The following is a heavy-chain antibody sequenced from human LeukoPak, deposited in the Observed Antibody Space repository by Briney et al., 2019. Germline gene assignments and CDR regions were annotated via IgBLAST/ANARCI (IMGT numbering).Heavy chain of an antibody. V-gene: IGHV4-39*02. CDR1: GDYISSSSYY. CDR2: IYYSGST. D-gene: IGHD3-22*01. Sequence: SETLSLTCTLSGDYISSSSYYWDWIRQPPGKGLEWIGDIYYSGSTYYNASLKGRVSISIDTSNNHFSLHLRSLTAADTALYYCARRRYYDSTGYLDWGHGTLVTVSS. CDR3: ARRRYYDSTGYLD. J-gene: IGHJ1*01.